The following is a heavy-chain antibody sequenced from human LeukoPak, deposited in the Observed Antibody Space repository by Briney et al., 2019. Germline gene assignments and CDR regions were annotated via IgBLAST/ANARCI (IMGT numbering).Heavy chain of an antibody. V-gene: IGHV1-8*01. CDR1: GYTFTSYD. Sequence: ASVKVSCKASGYTFTSYDINWVRQATGQGLEWMGWMNPNSGNTGYAQKLQGRVTMTTDTSTSTAYMELRSLRSDDTAVYYCARVIGRGYSGYDYAPPLGYWGQGTLVTVSS. D-gene: IGHD5-12*01. J-gene: IGHJ4*02. CDR2: MNPNSGNT. CDR3: ARVIGRGYSGYDYAPPLGY.